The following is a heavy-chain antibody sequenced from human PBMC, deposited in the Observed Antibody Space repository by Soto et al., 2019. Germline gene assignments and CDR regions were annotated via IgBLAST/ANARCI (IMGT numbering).Heavy chain of an antibody. D-gene: IGHD3-10*01. J-gene: IGHJ4*02. CDR3: ARAWAVNGSHWGD. Sequence: SETLSLTCTVSGDSINPYYWSWIRQAPGKGLEWIGYIYFSGSTNFNPSLKSRVTISLDTSKRQFFLKLSSVTAADTAVYYCARAWAVNGSHWGDLGRGTLVTVSS. CDR2: IYFSGST. V-gene: IGHV4-59*01. CDR1: GDSINPYY.